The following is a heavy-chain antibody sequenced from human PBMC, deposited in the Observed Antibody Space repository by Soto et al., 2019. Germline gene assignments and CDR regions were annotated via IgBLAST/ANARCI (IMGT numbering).Heavy chain of an antibody. CDR1: GYTFTTYV. Sequence: QVQLVQSGAEVKKPGASVKVSCKASGYTFTTYVMHWVRQAPGQSLEWMGWLNAGNDNTEYSQKLQGRVTITRDTSASTVYMELSSLSSEDTAVYYCARVGQNYYGMDVWGQGTTVTVSS. CDR2: LNAGNDNT. D-gene: IGHD3-3*01. J-gene: IGHJ6*02. V-gene: IGHV1-3*01. CDR3: ARVGQNYYGMDV.